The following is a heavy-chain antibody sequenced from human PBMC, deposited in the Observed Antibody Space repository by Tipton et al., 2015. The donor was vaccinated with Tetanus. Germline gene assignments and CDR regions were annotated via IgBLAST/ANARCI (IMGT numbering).Heavy chain of an antibody. CDR2: ISHSGST. CDR3: ATTLGLGSGEGIDY. V-gene: IGHV4-59*02. Sequence: TLSLTCTVSGGSVSSYYWSWIRQPPGKRLEWIGYISHSGSTSYNPSLKSRVTISVDTSKNQISLKLRSVTAADTAVYYCATTLGLGSGEGIDYWGQGSLVTVSS. D-gene: IGHD3-10*01. J-gene: IGHJ4*02. CDR1: GGSVSSYY.